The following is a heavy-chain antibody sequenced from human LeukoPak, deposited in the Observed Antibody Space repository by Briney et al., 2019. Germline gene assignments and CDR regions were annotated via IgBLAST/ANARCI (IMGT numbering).Heavy chain of an antibody. Sequence: GGSLRLSCAASGFTLSSYSMSWVRQAPGKGLEWVSSISGSSSDIYYGDSVKGRFTISRDNAKNSLYLHMNSLRAEDAAVHYCARDRYSFGMYNYYYGMDVWGQGTTVTVSS. D-gene: IGHD5-18*01. CDR3: ARDRYSFGMYNYYYGMDV. CDR2: ISGSSSDI. V-gene: IGHV3-21*01. CDR1: GFTLSSYS. J-gene: IGHJ6*02.